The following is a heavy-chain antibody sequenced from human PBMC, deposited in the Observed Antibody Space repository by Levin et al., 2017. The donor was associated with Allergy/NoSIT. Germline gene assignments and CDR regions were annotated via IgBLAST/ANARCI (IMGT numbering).Heavy chain of an antibody. Sequence: GGSLRLSCEGSGFTFSSYSLHWVRQAPGKGLEWVSSINSGSSFINYGDSVEGRFTVSRDNSKNLLYLQMNNLRLDDTAVYYCARNRPGDRRTYWGQGTLVTVSS. CDR3: ARNRPGDRRTY. CDR1: GFTFSSYS. V-gene: IGHV3-21*01. CDR2: INSGSSFI. D-gene: IGHD2-21*01. J-gene: IGHJ4*02.